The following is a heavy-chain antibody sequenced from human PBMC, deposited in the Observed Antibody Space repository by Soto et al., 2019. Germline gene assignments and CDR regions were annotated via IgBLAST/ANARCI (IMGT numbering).Heavy chain of an antibody. Sequence: QVQLIQSAGEVKKPGASVKVSCKASGYTFTNYVIHWIRRAPGQGLEWMAWISPLKGNTNYAQKVQGRVTVTTDTSTNTVYMHLSGLRSDDTALYFCARSGEHPFDYWGQGSLVTVSS. J-gene: IGHJ4*02. CDR1: GYTFTNYV. D-gene: IGHD5-12*01. CDR3: ARSGEHPFDY. V-gene: IGHV1-18*01. CDR2: ISPLKGNT.